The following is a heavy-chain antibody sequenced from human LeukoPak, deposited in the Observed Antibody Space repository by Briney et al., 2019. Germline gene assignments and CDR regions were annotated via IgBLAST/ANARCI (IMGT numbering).Heavy chain of an antibody. V-gene: IGHV3-30*02. CDR1: GFTFSSYG. Sequence: GGSLRLSCAASGFTFSSYGMHWVRQAPGKGLEWVAFIRYDGSNKYYADSVKGRFTISGDNSKNTLYLQMNSLRAEDTAVYYCARFYGSGSYVDYWGQGTLVTVSS. CDR3: ARFYGSGSYVDY. CDR2: IRYDGSNK. J-gene: IGHJ4*02. D-gene: IGHD3-10*01.